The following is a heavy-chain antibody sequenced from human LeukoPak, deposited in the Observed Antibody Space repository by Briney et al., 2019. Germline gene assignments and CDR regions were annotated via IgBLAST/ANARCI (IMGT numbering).Heavy chain of an antibody. CDR1: GGSFSGYY. J-gene: IGHJ4*02. CDR3: ASSGAADPFDY. CDR2: INHSGST. Sequence: SETLSLTCAVYGGSFSGYYWSWIRQPPGKGLEWIGEINHSGSTNYNPSLKSRVTISVDTSKNQFSLKLSSVTAADTAVYYCASSGAADPFDYWGQGTLVTVSS. V-gene: IGHV4-34*01. D-gene: IGHD6-25*01.